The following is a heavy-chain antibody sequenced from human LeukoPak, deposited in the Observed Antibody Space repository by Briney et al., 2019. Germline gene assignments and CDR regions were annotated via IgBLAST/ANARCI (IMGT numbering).Heavy chain of an antibody. CDR3: AKDTRSGYSSGWPDY. CDR1: GFTFDDYA. J-gene: IGHJ4*02. V-gene: IGHV3-9*01. D-gene: IGHD6-19*01. CDR2: ISWNSGSI. Sequence: GRSLRLSCAASGFTFDDYAMHWVRQAPGKGLKWVSGISWNSGSIGYADSVKGRFTISRDNAKNSLYLQMNSLRAEDTALYYCAKDTRSGYSSGWPDYWGQGTLVTVSS.